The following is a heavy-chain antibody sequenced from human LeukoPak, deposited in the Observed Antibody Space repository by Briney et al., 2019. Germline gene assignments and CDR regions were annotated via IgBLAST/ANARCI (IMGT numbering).Heavy chain of an antibody. J-gene: IGHJ4*02. Sequence: GGSLRLSCAASGFTFSSYSMNWVRQAPGKGLEWVSAISGSGGSTYYADSVKGRFTISRDNSKNTLYLQMNSLRAEDTAVYYCAKGRSGWPRSFDYWGQGTLVTVSS. V-gene: IGHV3-23*01. D-gene: IGHD6-19*01. CDR3: AKGRSGWPRSFDY. CDR2: ISGSGGST. CDR1: GFTFSSYS.